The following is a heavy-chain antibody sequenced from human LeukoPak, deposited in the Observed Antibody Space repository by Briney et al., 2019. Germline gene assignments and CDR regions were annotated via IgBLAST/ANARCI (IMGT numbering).Heavy chain of an antibody. V-gene: IGHV4-39*01. CDR1: GGSISSYY. D-gene: IGHD5-12*01. Sequence: SSETLSLTCTVSGGSISSYYWGWIRQPPGKGLEWIGSIYYSGSTYYNPSLKSRVTISVDTSKNQFSLKLSSVTAADTAVYYCASLLFGGYDDYWGQGTLVTVSS. CDR3: ASLLFGGYDDY. CDR2: IYYSGST. J-gene: IGHJ4*02.